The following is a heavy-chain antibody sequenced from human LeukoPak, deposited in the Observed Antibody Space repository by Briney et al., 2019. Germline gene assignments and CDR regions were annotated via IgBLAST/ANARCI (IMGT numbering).Heavy chain of an antibody. Sequence: SETLSLTCTVSGGSISSYNWSRIRQPPGKGLEWIGYIYYSGSTNYNPSLKSRVTISVDTSKNQFSLKLSSVTAADTAVYYCARSGYFPDWYFDLWGRGTLVTVSS. CDR2: IYYSGST. D-gene: IGHD3-22*01. J-gene: IGHJ2*01. CDR1: GGSISSYN. V-gene: IGHV4-59*08. CDR3: ARSGYFPDWYFDL.